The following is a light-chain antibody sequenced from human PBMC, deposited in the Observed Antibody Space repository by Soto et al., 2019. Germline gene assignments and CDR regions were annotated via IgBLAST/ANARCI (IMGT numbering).Light chain of an antibody. Sequence: EIVLTQSPGTLSLSPGERATLSCRASQSLNTNSLAWYQQKPGQTPRLLIYAASTRDTDIPDRFIGSGSGTDFARTITTLEPEDFALDYCQQYNASPLTFGPGTKLDVK. V-gene: IGKV3-20*01. CDR2: AAS. CDR3: QQYNASPLT. CDR1: QSLNTNS. J-gene: IGKJ3*01.